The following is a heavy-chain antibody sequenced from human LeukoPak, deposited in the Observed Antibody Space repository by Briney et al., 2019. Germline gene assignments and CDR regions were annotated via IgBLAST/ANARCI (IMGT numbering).Heavy chain of an antibody. Sequence: ASVKVSCRTSGGTFNSYAISWVRQAPGQGLEWMGGITAIFRTTNYAQKFQGRVTITADESMSTVYMELSSLRSEDTAVYYCARHSGYHSTMYLDYWGQGTLVTVSS. CDR1: GGTFNSYA. CDR3: ARHSGYHSTMYLDY. J-gene: IGHJ4*02. CDR2: ITAIFRTT. V-gene: IGHV1-69*13. D-gene: IGHD3-22*01.